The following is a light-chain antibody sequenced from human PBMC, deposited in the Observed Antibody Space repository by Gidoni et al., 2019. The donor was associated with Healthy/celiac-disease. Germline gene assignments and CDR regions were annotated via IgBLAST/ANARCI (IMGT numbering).Light chain of an antibody. CDR2: EAS. Sequence: EIVFTHSLATLSLSPGESATLSCRASQRVRSYLAWYQQKPGQAPRLSSYEASNRTTGSPARISGSGSGTDVTLTISSLEPEDVAVYYCRQRSNWPWTFXQXTKVEIK. CDR3: RQRSNWPWT. J-gene: IGKJ1*01. CDR1: QRVRSY. V-gene: IGKV3-11*01.